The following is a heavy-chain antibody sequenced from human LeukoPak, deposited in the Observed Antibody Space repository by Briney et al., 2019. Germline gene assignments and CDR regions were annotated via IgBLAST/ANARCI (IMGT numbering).Heavy chain of an antibody. CDR2: IQHDSGKT. D-gene: IGHD7-27*01. CDR1: GFTFSGFG. V-gene: IGHV3-30*02. CDR3: AKDGSSNWGSAI. J-gene: IGHJ4*02. Sequence: GGSLRLSCAASGFTFSGFGMHWVRQAPGKGLEWVAFIQHDSGKTYYADSVKGRFTISRDNSKNTLYLQMNSLRTEDTAVYYCAKDGSSNWGSAIWGQGTLVTVSS.